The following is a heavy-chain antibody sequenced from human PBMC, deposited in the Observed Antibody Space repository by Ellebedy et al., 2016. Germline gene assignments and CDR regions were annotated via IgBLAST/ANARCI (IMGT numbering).Heavy chain of an antibody. D-gene: IGHD1-7*01. J-gene: IGHJ5*02. CDR2: IYGNDDK. CDR1: GFSLNSRGVG. Sequence: SGPTLVKPTQALTLTCTFSGFSLNSRGVGVGWIRQPPGKALEWLALIYGNDDKRYSPFLQSRLTIIKDTSKNQVVLTMTNMDPVGTATYYCAHSHGLWNYLNWFDPWGQGTLVTVSS. CDR3: AHSHGLWNYLNWFDP. V-gene: IGHV2-5*01.